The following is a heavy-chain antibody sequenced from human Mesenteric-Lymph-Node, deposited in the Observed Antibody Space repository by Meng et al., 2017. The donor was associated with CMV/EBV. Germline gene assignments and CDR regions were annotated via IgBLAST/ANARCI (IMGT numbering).Heavy chain of an antibody. V-gene: IGHV1-69*01. CDR1: GGNFSSYA. CDR3: ARGRGVATEIDY. CDR2: IIPIFGTA. D-gene: IGHD5-12*01. J-gene: IGHJ4*02. Sequence: KASGGNFSSYAISWVRQAPGQGIEWMGGIIPIFGTANYAQKFQGRVTITADESTSTAYMELSSLRSEDTAVYYCARGRGVATEIDYWGQGTLVTVSS.